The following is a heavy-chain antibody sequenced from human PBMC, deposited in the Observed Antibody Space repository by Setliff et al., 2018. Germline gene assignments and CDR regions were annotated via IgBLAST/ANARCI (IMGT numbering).Heavy chain of an antibody. Sequence: PGESLKISCATSGFTFRDYSLVWVSQAPGKGLEWASGIVQSSDVVYADSVKGRFIMSRDNSRNTISLQINDLRVEDTATYYCAKDRVPDGKWDFDSSGPGILVTVSS. CDR3: AKDRVPDGKWDFDS. CDR2: IVQSSDV. J-gene: IGHJ4*02. CDR1: GFTFRDYS. V-gene: IGHV3-23*01. D-gene: IGHD2-8*01.